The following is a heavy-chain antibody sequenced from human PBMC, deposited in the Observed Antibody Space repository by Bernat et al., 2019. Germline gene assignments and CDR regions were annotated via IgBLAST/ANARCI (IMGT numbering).Heavy chain of an antibody. CDR1: GFTFSSYG. CDR3: ARDFRSTGWFDP. D-gene: IGHD3-16*02. Sequence: QVQLVESGGGVVQPGRSLRLSCAASGFTFSSYGMHWVRQAPGKGLEWVAVIWYDGSNKYYADSVKGRFYISRDNSKNTLYLQMNSLRAEDTAVYYCARDFRSTGWFDPWGQGTLVTVSS. CDR2: IWYDGSNK. J-gene: IGHJ5*02. V-gene: IGHV3-33*01.